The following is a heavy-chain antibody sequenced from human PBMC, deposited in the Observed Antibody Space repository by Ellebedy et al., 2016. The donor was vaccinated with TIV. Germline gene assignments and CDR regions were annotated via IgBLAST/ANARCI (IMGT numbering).Heavy chain of an antibody. V-gene: IGHV1-18*01. D-gene: IGHD2-2*01. J-gene: IGHJ6*02. Sequence: ASVKVSCKASGYTFTSYGISWVRQAPGQGLEWMGWISAYNGNTNYAQKLQGRVTMTTDTSTSTAYMELRSLKSDDTAVYYCARGGYCSSTSCTSCYYYGMDVWGQGTTVTVSS. CDR3: ARGGYCSSTSCTSCYYYGMDV. CDR2: ISAYNGNT. CDR1: GYTFTSYG.